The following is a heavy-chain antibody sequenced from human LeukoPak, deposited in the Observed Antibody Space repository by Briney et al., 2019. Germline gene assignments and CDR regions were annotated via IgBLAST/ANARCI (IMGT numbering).Heavy chain of an antibody. V-gene: IGHV3-23*01. CDR3: AKASRITMIVVVIRYYFDY. J-gene: IGHJ4*02. CDR1: GFTFSDYY. CDR2: ISGSGGST. D-gene: IGHD3-22*01. Sequence: GGSLRLSCAASGFTFSDYYMSWIRQAPGKGLEWVSAISGSGGSTYYADSVKGRFTISRDNSKNTPYLQMNSLRAEDTAVYYCAKASRITMIVVVIRYYFDYWGQGTLVTVSS.